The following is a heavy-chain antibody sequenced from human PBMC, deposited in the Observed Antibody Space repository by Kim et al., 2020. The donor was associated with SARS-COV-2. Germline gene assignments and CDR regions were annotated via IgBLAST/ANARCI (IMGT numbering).Heavy chain of an antibody. CDR1: GFTFSSYA. J-gene: IGHJ4*02. D-gene: IGHD3-10*01. CDR3: ASAYYGSGSYNFDY. V-gene: IGHV3-23*01. Sequence: GGSLRLSCAASGFTFSSYAMSWVRQAPGKGLEWVSAISGSGGSTYYADSVKGRFTISRDNSKNTLYLQMNSLRAEDTAVYYCASAYYGSGSYNFDYWGQGTLVTVSS. CDR2: ISGSGGST.